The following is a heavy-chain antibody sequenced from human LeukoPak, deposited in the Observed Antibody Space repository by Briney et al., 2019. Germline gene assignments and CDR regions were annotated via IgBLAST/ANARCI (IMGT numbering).Heavy chain of an antibody. Sequence: GKSLRLSCAASGFTFSSYGMHWVRQAPGKGLEWAAVISSDGSSTYYTDPVKGRFTISRDNSKNTLYLQMNSLRVEDTAVYYWARGENSKTYPVSGYWGQGALVTVSS. CDR2: ISSDGSST. CDR1: GFTFSSYG. V-gene: IGHV3-30*03. J-gene: IGHJ4*02. D-gene: IGHD2/OR15-2a*01. CDR3: ARGENSKTYPVSGY.